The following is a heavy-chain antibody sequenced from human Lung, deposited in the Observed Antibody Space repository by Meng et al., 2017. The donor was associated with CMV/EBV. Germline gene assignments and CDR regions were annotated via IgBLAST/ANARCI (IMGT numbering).Heavy chain of an antibody. D-gene: IGHD2-15*01. CDR3: ARAVTHPRPYYFDF. V-gene: IGHV4-39*07. CDR1: GGSISSNGYY. Sequence: LXCTVSGGSISSNGYYWGWIRQPPGKGLEWIGTMYYTGSTYYNPSLKSRVTISVDTSKNQISLKLRSVTAADTAVYYCARAVTHPRPYYFDFWGQETLVTVSS. CDR2: MYYTGST. J-gene: IGHJ4*02.